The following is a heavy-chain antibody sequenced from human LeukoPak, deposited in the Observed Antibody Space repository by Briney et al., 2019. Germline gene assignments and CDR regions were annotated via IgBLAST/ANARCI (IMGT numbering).Heavy chain of an antibody. CDR3: ARDLSDFWSGYYFDY. CDR2: IHYSGNT. J-gene: IGHJ4*02. Sequence: SETLSLTCTVSGGSISSGTYYWGWIRQPPGTGLEWIGIIHYSGNTYYNPSLKSRVTISVDTSKNQFSLKLSSVTAADTAVYYCARDLSDFWSGYYFDYWGQGTLVTVSS. D-gene: IGHD3-3*01. V-gene: IGHV4-39*02. CDR1: GGSISSGTYY.